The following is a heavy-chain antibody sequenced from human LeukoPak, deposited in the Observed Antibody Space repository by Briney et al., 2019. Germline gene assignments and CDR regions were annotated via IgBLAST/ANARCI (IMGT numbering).Heavy chain of an antibody. CDR3: ARDYCSSTSCFPSGTNYFDS. J-gene: IGHJ4*02. Sequence: GSLRLSCAASGFTFSSYTMNWVRQAPGKGLEWVSSISSSSCYIYNADSVKGRFTISRDDAKNSLYLQMNSLRAEDTAVYYCARDYCSSTSCFPSGTNYFDSWGQGTPVTVSS. D-gene: IGHD2-2*01. CDR1: GFTFSSYT. CDR2: ISSSSCYI. V-gene: IGHV3-21*01.